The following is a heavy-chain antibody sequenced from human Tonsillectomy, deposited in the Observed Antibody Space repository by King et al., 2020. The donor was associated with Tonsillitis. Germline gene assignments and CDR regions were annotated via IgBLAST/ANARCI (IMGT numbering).Heavy chain of an antibody. Sequence: QLVQSGAEVKKPGSSVKVSCKASGGTFSIYAITWVRQAPGQGLEWMGGIIPIFGSGNYAQKFQGRVTITADESTSTAYMELSSLISEDTAVYYCAREFYDSSGYYSLSGFDIWGQGTMVAVSS. J-gene: IGHJ3*02. CDR3: AREFYDSSGYYSLSGFDI. CDR1: GGTFSIYA. CDR2: IIPIFGSG. V-gene: IGHV1-69*01. D-gene: IGHD3-22*01.